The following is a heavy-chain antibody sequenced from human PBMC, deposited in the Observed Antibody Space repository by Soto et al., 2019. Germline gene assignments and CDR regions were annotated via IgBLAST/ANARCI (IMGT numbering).Heavy chain of an antibody. CDR2: INTDNGNT. V-gene: IGHV1-3*04. J-gene: IGHJ5*02. D-gene: IGHD2-15*01. Sequence: QVQLVQSGAEVKKPGASVKISCKASGYTFTRYTMNWVHQAPGQRLEWMGWINTDNGNTKSSQKFQDRVIITRDTSASTAYMDLSSLRSEDTAVYYCARGIATGQLDPWGQGTLVTVSS. CDR1: GYTFTRYT. CDR3: ARGIATGQLDP.